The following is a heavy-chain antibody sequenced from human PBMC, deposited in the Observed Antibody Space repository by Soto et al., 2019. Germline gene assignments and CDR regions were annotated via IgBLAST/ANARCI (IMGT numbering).Heavy chain of an antibody. CDR2: FDPEDGET. V-gene: IGHV1-24*01. D-gene: IGHD1-26*01. CDR1: GYTLTELS. CDR3: ATPFRELFQWELLRYPFDL. Sequence: ASVKVSCKVSGYTLTELSVHWVRQAPGKGVEWMGGFDPEDGETIYAQKFQGRVTMTEDTSTDTAYKELRSQRYEDTAVYYCATPFRELFQWELLRYPFDLWGRGTMVTLS. J-gene: IGHJ3*01.